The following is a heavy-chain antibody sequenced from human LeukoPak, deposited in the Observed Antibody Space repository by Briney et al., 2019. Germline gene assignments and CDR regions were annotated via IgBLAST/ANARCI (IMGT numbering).Heavy chain of an antibody. D-gene: IGHD6-19*01. CDR2: ISGSGGST. Sequence: GGSLRLSCAASGFTFSSYWMHWVRHTPGKGLEWVSAISGSGGSTYYADSVKGRFTISRDNSKNTLYLQMNSLRAEDTAVYYCAKDSSGWYRIEYFQHWGQGTLVTVSS. CDR1: GFTFSSYW. V-gene: IGHV3-23*01. CDR3: AKDSSGWYRIEYFQH. J-gene: IGHJ1*01.